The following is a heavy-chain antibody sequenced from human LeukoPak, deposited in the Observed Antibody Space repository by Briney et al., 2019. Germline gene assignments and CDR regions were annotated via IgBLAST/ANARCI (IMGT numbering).Heavy chain of an antibody. CDR2: VFSNDGK. D-gene: IGHD2-2*01. J-gene: IGHJ4*02. CDR3: ARNLYCDSTNCLFDY. CDR1: GFSLSNPRLG. Sequence: SGPTLVKPTEILTLTCTVSGFSLSNPRLGVSWIRQPPAKALEWLGHVFSNDGKSYSTSLKTRLTISKDTSKSQVVVTMTNMDPVDTATYYCARNLYCDSTNCLFDYWGQGTLVTVSS. V-gene: IGHV2-26*01.